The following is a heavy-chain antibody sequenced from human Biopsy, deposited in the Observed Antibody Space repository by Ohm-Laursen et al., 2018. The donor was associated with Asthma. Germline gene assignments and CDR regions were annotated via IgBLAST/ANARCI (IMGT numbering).Heavy chain of an antibody. J-gene: IGHJ6*02. V-gene: IGHV1-18*01. CDR3: ARAVDYSHYYGIDV. CDR2: ISVYNGNT. Sequence: ASVKVSCKTSGYTFNSAGITWVRQAPGQGLEWMGWISVYNGNTKVAQKLQGRVTTITDTSTSTAYMELRSLRSDDTAVYFCARAVDYSHYYGIDVWGQGTTVTVS. CDR1: GYTFNSAG. D-gene: IGHD3-10*01.